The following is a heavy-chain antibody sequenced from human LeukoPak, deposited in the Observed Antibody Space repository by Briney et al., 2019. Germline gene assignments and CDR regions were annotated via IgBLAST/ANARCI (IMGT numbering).Heavy chain of an antibody. V-gene: IGHV7-4-1*02. CDR1: GYTFTSYA. CDR3: ARDASWASWVPRRRDYYYGMDV. D-gene: IGHD2-2*01. J-gene: IGHJ6*02. CDR2: INTNTGNP. Sequence: GASVKVSCKASGYTFTSYAMNWVRQAPGQGLEWMGWINTNTGNPTYAQGFTGRFVFSLDTSVSTAYLQISSLKAEDTAVYYCARDASWASWVPRRRDYYYGMDVWGQGTTVTVSS.